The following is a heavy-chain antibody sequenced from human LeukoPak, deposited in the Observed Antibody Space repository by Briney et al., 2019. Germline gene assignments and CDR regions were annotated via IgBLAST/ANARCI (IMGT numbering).Heavy chain of an antibody. CDR1: GGSTSSDY. Sequence: KTSETLSLTCTVSGGSTSSDYWRWIRQSPGKGLEWVGYVYNSGDTGKNPSLKSRVTILLDTSKNQCSLKLTSVSAADTAVYYCARLKLGAYFDLWGRGTLVTVSS. CDR3: ARLKLGAYFDL. CDR2: VYNSGDT. D-gene: IGHD3-10*01. V-gene: IGHV4-59*08. J-gene: IGHJ2*01.